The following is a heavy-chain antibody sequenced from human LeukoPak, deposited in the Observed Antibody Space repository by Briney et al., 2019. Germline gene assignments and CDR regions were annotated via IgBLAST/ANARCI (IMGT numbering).Heavy chain of an antibody. CDR3: ARDVYYGSGSYYRSPGYYGMDV. Sequence: SQTLSLTCAISGDSVSSSRAGWNWIRQSPSRGLEWLGRTYYRSKWYNDYAVSVKSRITINPDTSKNQFSLQLNSETPEDTAVYYCARDVYYGSGSYYRSPGYYGMDVWGQGTTVTVSS. J-gene: IGHJ6*02. CDR2: TYYRSKWYN. V-gene: IGHV6-1*01. D-gene: IGHD3-10*01. CDR1: GDSVSSSRAG.